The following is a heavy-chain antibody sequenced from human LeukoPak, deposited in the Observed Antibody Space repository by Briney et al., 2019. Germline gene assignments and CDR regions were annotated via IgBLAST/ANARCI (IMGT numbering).Heavy chain of an antibody. CDR2: ISAYNGNT. CDR1: GYTFTSYG. CDR3: ARDRVLSYCSGGSCYFGY. Sequence: ASVKVSFKASGYTFTSYGISWVRQAPGQGLEWMGWISAYNGNTNYAQKLQGRVTMTTDTSTSTAYMELRSLRSDDTAVYYCARDRVLSYCSGGSCYFGYWGQGTLVTVSS. J-gene: IGHJ4*02. D-gene: IGHD2-15*01. V-gene: IGHV1-18*01.